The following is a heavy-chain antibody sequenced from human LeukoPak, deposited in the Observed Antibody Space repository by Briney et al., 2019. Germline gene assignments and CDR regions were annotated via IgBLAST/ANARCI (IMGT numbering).Heavy chain of an antibody. J-gene: IGHJ6*02. V-gene: IGHV4-4*07. CDR2: LYTTGNT. Sequence: SETLSLTCTVSGGSISGYYWSWIRQPPGKGLEWIGRLYTTGNTNYNPALKSRVTMSVDTSKNQFSLKLNSVTAADTAVYYCARSGNMDVWGQGTTVTVSS. CDR1: GGSISGYY. CDR3: ARSGNMDV. D-gene: IGHD1-26*01.